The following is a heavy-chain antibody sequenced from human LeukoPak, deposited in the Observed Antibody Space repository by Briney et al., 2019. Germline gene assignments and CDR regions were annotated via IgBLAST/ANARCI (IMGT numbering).Heavy chain of an antibody. Sequence: SETLSLTCTVSGGSISSYYWSWIRQPPGKGLEWMGYIYYSGSTNYNPSLESRVTISLDTSKNQFSLKLSSVTAADTAVYYCARGGNYDDAFDVWGQGTMVTVSS. V-gene: IGHV4-59*01. CDR3: ARGGNYDDAFDV. CDR2: IYYSGST. J-gene: IGHJ3*01. D-gene: IGHD4-11*01. CDR1: GGSISSYY.